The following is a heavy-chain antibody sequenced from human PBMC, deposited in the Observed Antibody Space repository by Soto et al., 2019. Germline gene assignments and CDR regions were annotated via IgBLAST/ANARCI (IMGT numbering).Heavy chain of an antibody. CDR1: VFTFSSYA. Sequence: VGSLRLSCAASVFTFSSYAMSCVRHAPGKWLEWVSAISGSGGSTYYADSVKGRFTISRDNSKNKLYLQMNSLRAEDTAVYYCAKVTAYYDFWSGYRGWFQPWGQATLVTVSS. CDR2: ISGSGGST. CDR3: AKVTAYYDFWSGYRGWFQP. D-gene: IGHD3-3*01. J-gene: IGHJ5*02. V-gene: IGHV3-23*01.